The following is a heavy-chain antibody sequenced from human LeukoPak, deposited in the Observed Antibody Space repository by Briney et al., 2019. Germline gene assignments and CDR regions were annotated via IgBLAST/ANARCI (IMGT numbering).Heavy chain of an antibody. J-gene: IGHJ6*04. V-gene: IGHV3-23*01. CDR3: AKYTRPLLRCVDV. CDR1: GFTFSTYA. CDR2: ISGSGAST. D-gene: IGHD3-3*01. Sequence: PGGSLRLSCAASGFTFSTYAMSWVRQAPGKGLEWVSAISGSGASTYYADSVKGRFTISRDNSKNTLYLQMNSLRAEDTAVYYCAKYTRPLLRCVDVWGKGTTVTVSS.